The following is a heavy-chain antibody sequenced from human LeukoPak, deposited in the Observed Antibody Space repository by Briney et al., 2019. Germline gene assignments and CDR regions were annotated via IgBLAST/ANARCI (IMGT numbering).Heavy chain of an antibody. V-gene: IGHV4-39*01. Sequence: NPSETLSLTCSVSGFSIGTTSYHWAWLRQPPGKGLEFIGNIFSSGRTNYNPSLKSRVTMSVDTSNNRIFMTLTSVTAADTAVFFCARSIYSYGSLYFDLWGRGTLVTVSS. CDR1: GFSIGTTSYH. CDR3: ARSIYSYGSLYFDL. J-gene: IGHJ4*02. CDR2: IFSSGRT. D-gene: IGHD5-18*01.